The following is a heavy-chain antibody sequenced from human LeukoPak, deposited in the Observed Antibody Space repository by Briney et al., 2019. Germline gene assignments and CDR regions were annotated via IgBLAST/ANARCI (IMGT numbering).Heavy chain of an antibody. CDR1: GYTFTGYY. CDR3: ARAFPSIAARPGAVDY. Sequence: ASVKVSCKASGYTFTGYYMHWVRQAPGQGLEWMGWINPNSGGTNYAQKFQGRVTMTRDTSISTVYMELSRLRSDDTAVYYCARAFPSIAARPGAVDYWGQGTLVTVSS. J-gene: IGHJ4*02. D-gene: IGHD6-6*01. V-gene: IGHV1-2*02. CDR2: INPNSGGT.